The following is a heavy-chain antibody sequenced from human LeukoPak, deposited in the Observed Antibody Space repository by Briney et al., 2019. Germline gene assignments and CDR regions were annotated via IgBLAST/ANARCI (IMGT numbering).Heavy chain of an antibody. CDR2: INAGNGNT. J-gene: IGHJ6*03. V-gene: IGHV1-3*01. D-gene: IGHD3-3*01. CDR1: GYTFTSYA. CDR3: ARGDDFWSGYHYYMDV. Sequence: ASVKVSCKASGYTFTSYAMHWVRQAPGQRLEWMGWINAGNGNTKYSQKFQGRVTITRDTSASTAYMELSSLRSEDTAVYYCARGDDFWSGYHYYMDVWGKGTTVTVSS.